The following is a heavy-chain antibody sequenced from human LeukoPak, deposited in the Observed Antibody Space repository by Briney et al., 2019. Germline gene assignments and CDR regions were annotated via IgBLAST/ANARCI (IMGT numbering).Heavy chain of an antibody. CDR1: GFTFSSYE. D-gene: IGHD2-15*01. J-gene: IGHJ1*01. V-gene: IGHV3-48*03. CDR2: ISNFGSTI. CDR3: ASDSYSPEYFQH. Sequence: GGSVRLSCAASGFTFSSYEMNWVRQAPGRGLEWVSYISNFGSTIYYADSVNGRFTISRDNSKNTLYLQMNSLRAEDTAVYYCASDSYSPEYFQHWGQGTLVTVSS.